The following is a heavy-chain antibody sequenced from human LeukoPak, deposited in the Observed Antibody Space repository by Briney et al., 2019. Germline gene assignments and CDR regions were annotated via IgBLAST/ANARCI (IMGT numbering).Heavy chain of an antibody. J-gene: IGHJ4*02. CDR1: GGSISSYY. CDR3: ARVVRPKQHQFYDY. Sequence: SETLSLTCTVSGGSISSYYWSWLRQPPGKGLEWIGYIYYSGSTNYNPSPKSRVTISVDTSKNQFSLKLSSVTAADTAVYYCARVVRPKQHQFYDYWGQGTLVTVSS. CDR2: IYYSGST. D-gene: IGHD3-10*01. V-gene: IGHV4-59*01.